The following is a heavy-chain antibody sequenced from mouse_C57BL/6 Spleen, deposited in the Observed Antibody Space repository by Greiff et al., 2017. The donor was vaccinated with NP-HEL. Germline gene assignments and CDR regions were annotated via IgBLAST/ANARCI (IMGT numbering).Heavy chain of an antibody. V-gene: IGHV1-80*01. J-gene: IGHJ4*01. CDR2: IYPGDGDT. D-gene: IGHD1-1*01. CDR1: GYAFSSYW. Sequence: VQLQQSGAELVKPGASVKISCKASGYAFSSYWMNWVKQRPGKGLEWIGQIYPGDGDTNYNGKFKGKATLTADKSSSTAYMQLSSLTSEDSAVYFCASYYYGSSSYYYAMDYWGQGTSVTVSS. CDR3: ASYYYGSSSYYYAMDY.